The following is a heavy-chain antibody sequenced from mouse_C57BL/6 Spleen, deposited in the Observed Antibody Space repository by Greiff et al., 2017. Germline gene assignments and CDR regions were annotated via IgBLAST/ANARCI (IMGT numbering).Heavy chain of an antibody. CDR3: TSFSTVFDD. Sequence: QVQLQQPGAELVKPGASVKLSCKASGYTFTSYWMQWVKQRPGQGLEWIGEIDPSASYTNYNQKFKGKATMTVDTSSSTAYMQLSSLTSEDSAVYYATSFSTVFDDWGTGTTVTVSS. D-gene: IGHD1-1*01. CDR1: GYTFTSYW. CDR2: IDPSASYT. J-gene: IGHJ1*03. V-gene: IGHV1-50*01.